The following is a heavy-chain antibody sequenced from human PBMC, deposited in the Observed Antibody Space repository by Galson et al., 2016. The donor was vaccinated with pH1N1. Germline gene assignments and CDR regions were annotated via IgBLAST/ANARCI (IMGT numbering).Heavy chain of an antibody. V-gene: IGHV4-4*07. D-gene: IGHD6-6*01. CDR1: GGSINTFY. Sequence: SETLSLTCTVSGGSINTFYWSWIRQSAGKGLEWIGRIYSSGSTNHNPSLESRVTMSIDTSKNQFSLKLSSVTAADTAVYYCARDLQLVRVPYFWYFDLWDHGTLVTVSS. J-gene: IGHJ2*01. CDR2: IYSSGST. CDR3: ARDLQLVRVPYFWYFDL.